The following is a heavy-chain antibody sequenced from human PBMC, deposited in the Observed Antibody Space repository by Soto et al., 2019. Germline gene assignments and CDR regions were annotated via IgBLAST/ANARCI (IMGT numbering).Heavy chain of an antibody. D-gene: IGHD2-2*01. J-gene: IGHJ4*02. V-gene: IGHV1-18*01. CDR2: ISAYNGNT. CDR3: ARVDLVVPAEDY. CDR1: GHTFTSYG. Sequence: ASVKVSCKASGHTFTSYGISWVRQAPGQGLEWMGWISAYNGNTNYAQKLQGRVTMTTDTSTSTAYMELRSLRSDDTAVYYCARVDLVVPAEDYWGQGTLVTVSS.